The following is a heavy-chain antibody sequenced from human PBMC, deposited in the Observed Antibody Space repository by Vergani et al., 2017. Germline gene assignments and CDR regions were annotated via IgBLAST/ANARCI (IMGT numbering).Heavy chain of an antibody. CDR1: GFKFSQFG. D-gene: IGHD2-8*01. J-gene: IGHJ6*02. CDR3: ARDCTSGGCPDNYGMDV. V-gene: IGHV3-21*02. CDR2: IGSSGPYI. Sequence: VQLVESGGGVVQPGTSLRLSCEASGFKFSQFGMHWVRQGPGKGLEWVAFIGSSGPYINYADSVKGRFIISRDNTNNSLFLQLRSLRAEDAAVYYCARDCTSGGCPDNYGMDVWVQGATVTVSS.